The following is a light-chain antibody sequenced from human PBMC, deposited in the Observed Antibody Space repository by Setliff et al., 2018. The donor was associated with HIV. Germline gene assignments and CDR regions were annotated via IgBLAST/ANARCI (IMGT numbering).Light chain of an antibody. Sequence: SALTQPASVSGSPGQSITISCTGTSSDLGGYDYVSWYQQHPGKVPKLIIFDVTNRPSGVSNRFSGSKSGTTASLTISGLQAEDEADYYCSSYASSSTLGVFGTGTKVTVL. CDR2: DVT. V-gene: IGLV2-14*03. J-gene: IGLJ1*01. CDR1: SSDLGGYDY. CDR3: SSYASSSTLGV.